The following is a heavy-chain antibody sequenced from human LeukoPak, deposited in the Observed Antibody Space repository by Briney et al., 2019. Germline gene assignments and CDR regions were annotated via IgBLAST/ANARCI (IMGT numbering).Heavy chain of an antibody. J-gene: IGHJ5*02. D-gene: IGHD2-21*02. CDR2: IKQDESKR. CDR3: AREASLYCSGNDCYWAFDR. V-gene: IGHV3-7*01. Sequence: PGGTLRLSCAASGFTFSNHWMSWVRQAPGKGLEWVANIKQDESKRYCVDSVKGRFTISRDNAKSSLYLQINSLRAEDTAVYYCAREASLYCSGNDCYWAFDRWGQGTLVTVSS. CDR1: GFTFSNHW.